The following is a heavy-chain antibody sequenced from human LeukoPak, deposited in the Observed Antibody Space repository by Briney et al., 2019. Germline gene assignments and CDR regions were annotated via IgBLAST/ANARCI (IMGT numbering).Heavy chain of an antibody. J-gene: IGHJ4*02. CDR1: GGSLSNYY. D-gene: IGHD3-16*01. V-gene: IGHV4-59*01. Sequence: SETLSLTCTVSGGSLSNYYCSWIGQPPGKGLEWIGHIYDSGSTTYSPSLKSRVTISVDTSKNQFSLKLSSVTAADTAVYYCARGRIGGPKAPFDYWGQGTLVTVSS. CDR3: ARGRIGGPKAPFDY. CDR2: IYDSGST.